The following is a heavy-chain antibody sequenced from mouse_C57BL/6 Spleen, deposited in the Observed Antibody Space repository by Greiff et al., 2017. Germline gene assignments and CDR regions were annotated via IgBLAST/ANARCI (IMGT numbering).Heavy chain of an antibody. J-gene: IGHJ4*01. CDR1: GYTFTDYN. Sequence: EVQLQQSGPELVKPGASVKMSCKASGYTFTDYNMHWVKQSHGKSLEWIGYINPNNGGTSYNQKFKGKATLTVNKSSSTAYMELRSLTSEDSAVYYCARSPAYYSNYEDYYAMDYWGQGTSVTVSS. CDR2: INPNNGGT. D-gene: IGHD2-5*01. CDR3: ARSPAYYSNYEDYYAMDY. V-gene: IGHV1-22*01.